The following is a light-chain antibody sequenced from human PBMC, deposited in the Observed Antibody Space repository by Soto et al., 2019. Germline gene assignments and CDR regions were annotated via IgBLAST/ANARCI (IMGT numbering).Light chain of an antibody. CDR1: SSDVGGFNY. Sequence: QSALTQPRSVSGSPGQSVTISCTGTSSDVGGFNYVSWYQQHPGKAPKLIIYDVNKRPSGVPDRFSGSKSGSTASLTISGLQAEDETDYYCSSYAGSYTFVFGTGTKLTVL. CDR2: DVN. CDR3: SSYAGSYTFV. V-gene: IGLV2-11*01. J-gene: IGLJ1*01.